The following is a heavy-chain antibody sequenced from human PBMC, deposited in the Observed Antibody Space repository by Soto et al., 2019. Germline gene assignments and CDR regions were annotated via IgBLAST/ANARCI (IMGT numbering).Heavy chain of an antibody. CDR2: ISGSGGST. Sequence: EVQLLESGGGLVQPGGSLRLSCAASGFTFSSYAMSWVRQAPGKGLEWVSAISGSGGSTYYADSVKGRFTISRDNSKNTLYLQMSSLRAEDTAVYYCANVAGILGGVAEYWGQGTLVTVSS. CDR3: ANVAGILGGVAEY. J-gene: IGHJ4*02. V-gene: IGHV3-23*01. D-gene: IGHD6-19*01. CDR1: GFTFSSYA.